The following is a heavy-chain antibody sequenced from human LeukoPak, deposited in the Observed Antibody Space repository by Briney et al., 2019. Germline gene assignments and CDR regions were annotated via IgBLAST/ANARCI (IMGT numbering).Heavy chain of an antibody. V-gene: IGHV1-8*03. CDR3: ALKRSTWAYDNRLDP. CDR1: GYTFTNYD. CDR2: MNPNSGAT. J-gene: IGHJ5*02. D-gene: IGHD4-17*01. Sequence: ASVKVSCKASGYTFTNYDINWVRQATGQGLEWMGWMNPNSGATGYAQNFQGRVTITRSTSITTAYMELSSLRSEDTAVYYCALKRSTWAYDNRLDPWGQGTLVTVSS.